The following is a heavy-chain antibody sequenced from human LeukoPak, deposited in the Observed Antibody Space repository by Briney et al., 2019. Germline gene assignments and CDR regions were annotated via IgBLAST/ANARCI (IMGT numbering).Heavy chain of an antibody. J-gene: IGHJ4*02. D-gene: IGHD6-13*01. CDR2: ISGSGGST. CDR3: AKXXXXXXXGYYFDY. Sequence: GGSLRLPCAASGFTFSSYAMSWVRQAPGKGLEWVSAISGSGGSTYYADSVKGRFTISRDNSKNTLYLQMNSLRAEDTAVFYCAKXXXXXXXGYYFDYWGQGTXXT. V-gene: IGHV3-23*01. CDR1: GFTFSSYA.